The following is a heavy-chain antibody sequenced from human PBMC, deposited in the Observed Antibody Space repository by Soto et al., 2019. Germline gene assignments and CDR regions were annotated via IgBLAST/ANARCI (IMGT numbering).Heavy chain of an antibody. V-gene: IGHV1-46*01. J-gene: IGHJ4*02. D-gene: IGHD2-21*02. CDR2: INPSGGST. CDR1: GYTFTSYY. Sequence: ASVKVSCKASGYTFTSYYMHRVRQAPGQGLEWMGIINPSGGSTSYAQKFQGRVNMTRDTSTSTVYMELSSLRSEDTAVYYFAIGGEGAVVTATSPPRPGDYWGQGTLVTVSS. CDR3: AIGGEGAVVTATSPPRPGDY.